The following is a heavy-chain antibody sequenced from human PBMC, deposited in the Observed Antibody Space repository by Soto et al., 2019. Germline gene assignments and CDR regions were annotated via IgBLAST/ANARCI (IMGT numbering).Heavy chain of an antibody. J-gene: IGHJ6*02. Sequence: SVNVSCKASGGTFSSYAISWVRQAPGQGLEWMGGIIPIFGTANYAQKFQGRVTITADESTSTAYMELSSLRSEDTAVYYCARDCSSTSCYYYYGMDVWGQGTTVTVSS. CDR2: IIPIFGTA. D-gene: IGHD2-2*01. V-gene: IGHV1-69*13. CDR3: ARDCSSTSCYYYYGMDV. CDR1: GGTFSSYA.